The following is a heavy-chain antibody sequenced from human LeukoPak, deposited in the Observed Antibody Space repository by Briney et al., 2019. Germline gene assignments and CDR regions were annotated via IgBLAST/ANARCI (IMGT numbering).Heavy chain of an antibody. CDR1: GGSISSGGYS. Sequence: SQTLSLTCAVSGGSISSGGYSWSWIRQPPGKGLEWIGYIYHSGSTYYNPSLKSRVTISVDRSKNQFSLKLSSVTAADTAVYYCARVKTYYYDSSGYYAGYYFDYWGQGTLVTVSS. CDR3: ARVKTYYYDSSGYYAGYYFDY. CDR2: IYHSGST. V-gene: IGHV4-30-2*01. J-gene: IGHJ4*02. D-gene: IGHD3-22*01.